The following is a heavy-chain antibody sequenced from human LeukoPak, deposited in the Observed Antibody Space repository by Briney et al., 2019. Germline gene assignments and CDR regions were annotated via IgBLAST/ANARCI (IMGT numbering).Heavy chain of an antibody. CDR2: ISAYNGNT. J-gene: IGHJ4*02. CDR1: GYTCTSYG. Sequence: ASVKVSCKASGYTCTSYGISWVRQAPGHVLEWMGWISAYNGNTNYAQKLQGRVTMTTDTSTSTAYMELRSLRADDTAVYYCARDVHYYDSSGYYYRGPSDYWGQGTLVTVSS. D-gene: IGHD3-22*01. CDR3: ARDVHYYDSSGYYYRGPSDY. V-gene: IGHV1-18*01.